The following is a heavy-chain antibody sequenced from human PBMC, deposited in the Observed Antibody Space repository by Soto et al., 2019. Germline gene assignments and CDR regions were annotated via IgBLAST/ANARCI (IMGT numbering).Heavy chain of an antibody. J-gene: IGHJ6*02. V-gene: IGHV1-3*01. Sequence: ASVKVSCKASGYTFTSYAMHWVHQAPGQRLEWMGWINAGNGNTKYSQKCQGRVTITRDTSASTAYMELSSLRSEDTAVYYCARDTRWFGELFISYYYGMDVWGQGTTVTVSS. CDR1: GYTFTSYA. CDR3: ARDTRWFGELFISYYYGMDV. D-gene: IGHD3-10*01. CDR2: INAGNGNT.